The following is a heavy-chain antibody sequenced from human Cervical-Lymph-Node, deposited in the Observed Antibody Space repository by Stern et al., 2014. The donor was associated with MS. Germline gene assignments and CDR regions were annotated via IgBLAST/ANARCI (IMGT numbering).Heavy chain of an antibody. CDR3: ARRQPTRHGSWYLGLFDY. CDR2: SNTNTGNP. D-gene: IGHD6-13*01. V-gene: IGHV7-4-1*02. Sequence: VQLLESGSELKKPGSSVKVSCKASGYTFTSYAMNWVRQAPGPGLEWMGWSNTNTGNPTYAEGFTGGFVFSCDTSVSTAYLQISSLKAEDTAVYYCARRQPTRHGSWYLGLFDYWGQGTLVTVSS. J-gene: IGHJ4*02. CDR1: GYTFTSYA.